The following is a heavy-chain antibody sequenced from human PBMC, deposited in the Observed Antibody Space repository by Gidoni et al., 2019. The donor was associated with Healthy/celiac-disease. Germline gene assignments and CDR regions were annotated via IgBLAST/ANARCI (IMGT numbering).Heavy chain of an antibody. D-gene: IGHD6-19*01. J-gene: IGHJ4*02. V-gene: IGHV3-49*02. Sequence: EVPVVEVGGGLVKARPALGPSCTGSGITFGEYAISWVRQAPGKGLEWVGFIRSKAYGGTTEYAASVKGRFTISRDDSKSIAYLQMNSLKTEDTAVYYCTRGGYSSGWYFIIDYWGQGTLVTVSS. CDR1: GITFGEYA. CDR2: IRSKAYGGTT. CDR3: TRGGYSSGWYFIIDY.